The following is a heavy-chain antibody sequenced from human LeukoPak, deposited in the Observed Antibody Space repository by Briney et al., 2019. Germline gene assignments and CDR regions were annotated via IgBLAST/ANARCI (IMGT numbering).Heavy chain of an antibody. CDR2: INPNSGGT. J-gene: IGHJ4*02. V-gene: IGHV1-2*02. CDR1: GYTFTGYY. Sequence: GASVKVSCKASGYTFTGYYMHWVRQAPGQGLEWMGWINPNSGGTNYAQKFQGRVTMTRDTSISTAYMELSRLRSDDTAVYYRARGWYDFWSGYYGYWGQGTLVTVSS. CDR3: ARGWYDFWSGYYGY. D-gene: IGHD3-3*01.